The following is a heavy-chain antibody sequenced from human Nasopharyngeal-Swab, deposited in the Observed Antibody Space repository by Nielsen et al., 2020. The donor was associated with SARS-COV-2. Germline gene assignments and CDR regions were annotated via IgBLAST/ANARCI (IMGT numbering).Heavy chain of an antibody. D-gene: IGHD1-1*01. CDR1: GFTFSSYG. CDR3: AHNRIGYYYYMDV. CDR2: ISYDGSNK. Sequence: GEFLKISCAASGFTFSSYGMHWVRQAPGKGLEWVAVISYDGSNKYYADSVKGRFTISRDNSKNTLYLQMNSLRAEDTAVYYCAHNRIGYYYYMDVWGKGTTVTVSS. J-gene: IGHJ6*03. V-gene: IGHV3-30*03.